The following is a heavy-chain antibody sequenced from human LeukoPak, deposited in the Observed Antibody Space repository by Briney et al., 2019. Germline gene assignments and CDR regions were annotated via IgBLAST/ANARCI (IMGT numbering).Heavy chain of an antibody. J-gene: IGHJ4*02. CDR2: LYSGGST. D-gene: IGHD4-17*01. V-gene: IGHV3-53*01. Sequence: GGSLRLSCAASGFTVRSTYMSWVRQAPGKGLEWVSVLYSGGSTYYPDSVKGRFTISRDNSKNTLYLQMNSLGAEDTAMYYCAYGGYFFNYWGQGTLVTVSS. CDR1: GFTVRSTY. CDR3: AYGGYFFNY.